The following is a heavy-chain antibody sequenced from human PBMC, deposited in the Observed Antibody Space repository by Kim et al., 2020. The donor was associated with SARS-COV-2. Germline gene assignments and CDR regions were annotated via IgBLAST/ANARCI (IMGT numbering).Heavy chain of an antibody. V-gene: IGHV3-13*01. CDR1: GFTFSSYD. Sequence: GGSLRLSCAASGFTFSSYDMHWVRQATGKGLEWVSATGTAGVTYYPGSVKGRFTTSRENAKNTLYLQMNSLRAGDTAVYYCARGWSGYYLDYWGQGTLVTVSS. CDR3: ARGWSGYYLDY. CDR2: TGTAGVT. D-gene: IGHD3-3*01. J-gene: IGHJ4*02.